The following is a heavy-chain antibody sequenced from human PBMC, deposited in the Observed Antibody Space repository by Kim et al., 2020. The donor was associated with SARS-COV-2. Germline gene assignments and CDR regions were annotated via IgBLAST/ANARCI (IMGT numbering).Heavy chain of an antibody. J-gene: IGHJ4*02. CDR3: AKDEEPYYYDSSGLN. CDR2: ISGSGGRE. D-gene: IGHD3-22*01. Sequence: GGSLRLSCATSGFTFNNYGMTWVRQAPGKGLEWVSSISGSGGREYYADSVKGRFSISRDNPKNTVYLQMNSLRAEDTAIYYCAKDEEPYYYDSSGLNWGQGTLVTVSS. V-gene: IGHV3-23*01. CDR1: GFTFNNYG.